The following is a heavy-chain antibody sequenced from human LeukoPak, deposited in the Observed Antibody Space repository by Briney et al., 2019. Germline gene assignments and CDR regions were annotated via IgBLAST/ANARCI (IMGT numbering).Heavy chain of an antibody. Sequence: GGSLRLSCAPSGFTFSSYGMHWVRQPPGKGLEWVAFIRYDGSNKYYADSVKGRFTISRDNSKNTLYLQMNSLRAEDTAVYYCAKDRSTSCPLNYWGQGTLVTVSS. CDR3: AKDRSTSCPLNY. CDR1: GFTFSSYG. CDR2: IRYDGSNK. V-gene: IGHV3-30*02. J-gene: IGHJ4*02. D-gene: IGHD2-2*01.